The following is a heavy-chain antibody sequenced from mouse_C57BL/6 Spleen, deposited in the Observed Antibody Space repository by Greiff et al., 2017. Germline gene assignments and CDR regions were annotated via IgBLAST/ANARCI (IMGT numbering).Heavy chain of an antibody. V-gene: IGHV1-64*01. CDR1: GYTFTSYW. J-gene: IGHJ4*01. CDR2: IHPNSGST. D-gene: IGHD1-1*01. Sequence: QVQLQQPGAELVKPGASVKLSCKASGYTFTSYWMHWVKQRPGQGLEWIGMIHPNSGSTNYNEKFKSKATLTVDKSSSTAYMQLSSLTSEDSAVYYCARPGSRPHPMDYWGQGTSVTVSS. CDR3: ARPGSRPHPMDY.